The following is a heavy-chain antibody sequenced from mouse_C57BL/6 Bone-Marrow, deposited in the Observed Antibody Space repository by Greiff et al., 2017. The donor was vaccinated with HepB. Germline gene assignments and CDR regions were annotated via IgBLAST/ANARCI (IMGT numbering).Heavy chain of an antibody. CDR2: IRSKSSNYAT. CDR1: GFTFNTYA. Sequence: EVQLVESGGGLVQPKGSLKLSCAASGFTFNTYAMHWVRQAPGKGLEWVARIRSKSSNYATYYADSVKDRFTISRYDSQIMLYLQMNNLKTKDAAMYYYVRGYYDYDDYAMDYWGQGTSVTVSS. J-gene: IGHJ4*01. V-gene: IGHV10-3*01. D-gene: IGHD2-4*01. CDR3: VRGYYDYDDYAMDY.